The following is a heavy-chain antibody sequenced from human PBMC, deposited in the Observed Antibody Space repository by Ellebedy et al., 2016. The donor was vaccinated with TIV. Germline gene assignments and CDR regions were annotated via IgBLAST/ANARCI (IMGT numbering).Heavy chain of an antibody. CDR1: GFTFRLYI. Sequence: GESLKISCAASGFTFRLYIMTWVRQAPGKGLEWISYISGSGAIYYADSVEGRFTVSRDNAKNSLYLQMYSLRDEDTAVYYCAREIVVAGGGWSYWGQGTLVTVSS. CDR3: AREIVVAGGGWSY. V-gene: IGHV3-48*02. D-gene: IGHD2-15*01. CDR2: ISGSGAI. J-gene: IGHJ4*02.